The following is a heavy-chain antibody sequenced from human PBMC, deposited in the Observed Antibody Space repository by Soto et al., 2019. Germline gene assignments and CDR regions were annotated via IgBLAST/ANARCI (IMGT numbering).Heavy chain of an antibody. V-gene: IGHV4-39*01. Sequence: QLQLQESGPGLVKPSETLSLTCTVSGGSISSSSYYWGWTRQPPGKGLEWIGSIYYSGSTSYNPPLKSRVTISVDTSKNQFSLKLSSVTAADTAVYYCARLNSSEGYYFDYWGQGTLVTVSS. CDR2: IYYSGST. CDR1: GGSISSSSYY. CDR3: ARLNSSEGYYFDY. D-gene: IGHD6-13*01. J-gene: IGHJ4*02.